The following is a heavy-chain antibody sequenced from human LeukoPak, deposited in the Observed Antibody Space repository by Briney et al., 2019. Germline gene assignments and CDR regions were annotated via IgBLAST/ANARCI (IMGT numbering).Heavy chain of an antibody. V-gene: IGHV4-59*08. D-gene: IGHD4-17*01. CDR2: LYYSGCT. CDR1: GGSLRTYY. J-gene: IGHJ4*02. CDR3: ARGGNYGDYDGYFDY. Sequence: SETQSLICTVSGGSLRTYYWTWMRDPPGKGLVCVGNLYYSGCTNYSPSLTSRVTLSVDTSQNQFSLRLSSVTAADTAVYYGARGGNYGDYDGYFDYWGQGTLVTVSS.